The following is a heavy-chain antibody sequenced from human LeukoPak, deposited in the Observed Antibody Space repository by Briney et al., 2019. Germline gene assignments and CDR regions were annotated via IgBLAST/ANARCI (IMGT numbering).Heavy chain of an antibody. CDR3: ARGYSGSYLAIPYYFDY. CDR1: GFTFSSYW. V-gene: IGHV3-7*01. J-gene: IGHJ4*02. D-gene: IGHD1-26*01. Sequence: GGSLRLSCAASGFTFSSYWMSWVRQAPGKGLEWVANIKQDGSEKYYVDSVKGRFTISRDNAKNSLYLQMNSLRAEDTAVYYCARGYSGSYLAIPYYFDYWGQGTLVTVSS. CDR2: IKQDGSEK.